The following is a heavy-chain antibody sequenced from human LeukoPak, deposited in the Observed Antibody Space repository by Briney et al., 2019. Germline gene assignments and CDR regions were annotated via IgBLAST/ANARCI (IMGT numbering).Heavy chain of an antibody. V-gene: IGHV3-30*02. CDR3: VKVRAAPPTTYYYMAV. CDR2: IRYDGTNK. J-gene: IGHJ6*03. Sequence: GGSLRLSCAASGFTFSSYGMHWVRQAPGKGLEGVAFIRYDGTNKFYADSGKGRFTISRDNSKNPLYLQMTSLRGDDTAVYYCVKVRAAPPTTYYYMAVWGKGTTVTVSS. CDR1: GFTFSSYG. D-gene: IGHD6-6*01.